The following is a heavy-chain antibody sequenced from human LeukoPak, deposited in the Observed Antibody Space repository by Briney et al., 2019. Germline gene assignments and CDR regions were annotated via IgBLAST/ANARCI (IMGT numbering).Heavy chain of an antibody. CDR3: ARGHGGSSYDT. Sequence: GGSLRLSCAASGFTVSTYYMTWVRQSPGKGLEWVSVFCPDGRTFYVDSVKGRSTVSRDSSQNTVSLQMNRLRAEDTAVYYCARGHGGSSYDTWGQGSLVTVSS. J-gene: IGHJ4*02. CDR2: FCPDGRT. CDR1: GFTVSTYY. V-gene: IGHV3-66*01. D-gene: IGHD1-26*01.